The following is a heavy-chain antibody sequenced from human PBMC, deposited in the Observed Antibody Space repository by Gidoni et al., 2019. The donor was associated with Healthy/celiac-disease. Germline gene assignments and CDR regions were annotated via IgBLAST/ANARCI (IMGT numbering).Heavy chain of an antibody. CDR1: GGSISSSSYY. Sequence: PGLVKPSETLSLTCTVSGGSISSSSYYWGWIRQPPGKGLEWIGSIYYSGSTYYNPSLKSRVTISVDTSKNQFSLKRSSVTAAETAVYYCARDGIAVAGIEDYWGQGTLVTVSS. CDR2: IYYSGST. D-gene: IGHD6-19*01. V-gene: IGHV4-39*07. CDR3: ARDGIAVAGIEDY. J-gene: IGHJ4*02.